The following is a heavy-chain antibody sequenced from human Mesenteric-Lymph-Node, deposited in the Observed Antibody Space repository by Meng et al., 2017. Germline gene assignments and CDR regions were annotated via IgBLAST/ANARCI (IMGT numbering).Heavy chain of an antibody. CDR2: IIPIFGTA. V-gene: IGHV1-69*05. Sequence: SVKVSCKASGGTFSSYAISWVRQAPGQGLEWMGGIIPIFGTANYAQKFQGRVTITTDESTSTAYMELSSLRSEDTAVYYCARGLQLVRGEFDYWGQGTLVTVSS. CDR1: GGTFSSYA. CDR3: ARGLQLVRGEFDY. J-gene: IGHJ4*02. D-gene: IGHD6-13*01.